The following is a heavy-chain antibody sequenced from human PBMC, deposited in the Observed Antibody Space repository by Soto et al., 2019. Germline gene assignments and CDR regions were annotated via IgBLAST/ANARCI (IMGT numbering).Heavy chain of an antibody. CDR2: IYHSGST. J-gene: IGHJ4*02. D-gene: IGHD2-2*01. CDR1: GGSISSSNW. CDR3: ASGSQGYCSSTSCHLFDY. Sequence: QVQLQESGPGLVKPSGTLSLTCAVSGGSISSSNWWSWVRQPPGKGLEWIGEIYHSGSTNYNPSLMSRVTISVDKSKNQFSLKLSSVTAADTAVYYCASGSQGYCSSTSCHLFDYWGQGTLVTVSS. V-gene: IGHV4-4*02.